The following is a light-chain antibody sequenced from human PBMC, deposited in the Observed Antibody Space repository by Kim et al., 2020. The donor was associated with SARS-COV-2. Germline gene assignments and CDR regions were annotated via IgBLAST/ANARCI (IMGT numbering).Light chain of an antibody. J-gene: IGKJ2*01. CDR1: QSVLYSSNNQNY. V-gene: IGKV4-1*01. CDR3: QQHYSTPYT. CDR2: WAS. Sequence: RATINCKSSQSVLYSSNNQNYLAWYQQKPGQPPKLLIYWASTREYGVPDRFSGSGSGTDFTLTISSLQAEDVAVYYRQQHYSTPYTFGQGTKLQ.